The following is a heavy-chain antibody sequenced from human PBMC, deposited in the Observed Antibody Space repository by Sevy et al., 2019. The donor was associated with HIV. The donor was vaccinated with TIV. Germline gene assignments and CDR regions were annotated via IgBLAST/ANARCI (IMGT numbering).Heavy chain of an antibody. D-gene: IGHD3-10*01. J-gene: IGHJ4*02. Sequence: SETLSLTCTVSGGSITSYYWSLIRQPPGKGLEWIGSIYYSGSTNYNPSLKSRVTISVDTSKNQFSLKLSSVTAADTAVYYCARSPSYGSGSYSFHPVDCWGQGTLVTVSS. CDR1: GGSITSYY. V-gene: IGHV4-59*01. CDR2: IYYSGST. CDR3: ARSPSYGSGSYSFHPVDC.